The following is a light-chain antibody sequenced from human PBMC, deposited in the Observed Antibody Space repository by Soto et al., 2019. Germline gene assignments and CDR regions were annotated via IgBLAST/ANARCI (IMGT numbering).Light chain of an antibody. CDR2: ENN. V-gene: IGLV1-51*02. Sequence: QSVLTQPPSVSAAPGQKVTISCSGSSSNIGNNYVSWYQQLPGTAPKLLIYENNKRPSGIPGRFSGSKSGTSATLGITGRQTGDEADYYCGTWDSSLSAGVVFGGGTKGTVL. CDR1: SSNIGNNY. CDR3: GTWDSSLSAGVV. J-gene: IGLJ2*01.